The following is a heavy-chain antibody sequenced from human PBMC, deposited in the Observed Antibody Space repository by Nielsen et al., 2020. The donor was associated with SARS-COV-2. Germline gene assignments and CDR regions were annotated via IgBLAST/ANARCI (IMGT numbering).Heavy chain of an antibody. CDR3: ASYGRYCTNGVCSDY. D-gene: IGHD2-8*01. CDR1: GFTFSSYS. J-gene: IGHJ4*02. Sequence: GGSLRLSCAASGFTFSSYSMNWVRQAPGKGLEWVSYISSSSSTIYYADSVKGRFTISRDNAKNSLYLQMNSLRAEDTAVYYCASYGRYCTNGVCSDYWGQGTLVTVSS. CDR2: ISSSSSTI. V-gene: IGHV3-48*01.